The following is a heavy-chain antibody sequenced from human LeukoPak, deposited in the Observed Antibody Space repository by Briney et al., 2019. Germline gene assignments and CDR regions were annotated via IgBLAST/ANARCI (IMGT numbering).Heavy chain of an antibody. J-gene: IGHJ4*02. D-gene: IGHD1-7*01. CDR3: ARSLELEGAYFDY. V-gene: IGHV5-51*01. CDR2: IYPGDSDT. CDR1: GYSFTSYW. Sequence: GESLKISCKGSGYSFTSYWIGWVRQMPGKGLEWIGIIYPGDSDTRYSPSFQGQVTISADKSISTAYLQWSSLKASDTAMYYCARSLELEGAYFDYWGQGTLVTVSS.